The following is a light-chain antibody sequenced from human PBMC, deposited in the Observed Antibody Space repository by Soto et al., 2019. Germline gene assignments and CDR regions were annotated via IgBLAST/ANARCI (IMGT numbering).Light chain of an antibody. CDR2: GNT. Sequence: QSALTQPPSLSGAPGQTVTISCSGSSSNIGEGHDVHWYQQLPGAAPRLVIFGNTNRPSGVPDRFSASKSGTSASLAITGLQSEDEADYYCQSYDSRLSGPVFGGGTKLTVL. CDR1: SSNIGEGHD. V-gene: IGLV1-40*01. J-gene: IGLJ2*01. CDR3: QSYDSRLSGPV.